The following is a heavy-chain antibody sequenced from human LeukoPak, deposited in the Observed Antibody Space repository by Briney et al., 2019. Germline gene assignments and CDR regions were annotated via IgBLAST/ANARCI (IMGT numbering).Heavy chain of an antibody. CDR2: IYYRGST. CDR1: GGSIRSDY. CDR3: ARLSGYSSGHYYSDY. J-gene: IGHJ4*02. Sequence: SETLSLTCTVSGGSIRSDYWSWIRQPPGKGLEWIGYIYYRGSTNYNPSLKSRVTISVDTSKNQFSLKLSSVTAADTAVYYCARLSGYSSGHYYSDYWGQGTLVTVSS. V-gene: IGHV4-59*01. D-gene: IGHD3-22*01.